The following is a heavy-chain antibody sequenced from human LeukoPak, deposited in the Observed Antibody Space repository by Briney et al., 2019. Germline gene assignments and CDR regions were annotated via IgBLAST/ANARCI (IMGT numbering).Heavy chain of an antibody. Sequence: GGSLRLSCAASGFTFSSYAMSWVRQAPGKGLEWVSVIGDGAGSTHYADSVKGRFTISRDNSKNTLYLQMNSLRAEDTAVYYCAKDRGCSTISCSPGFDYWGQGTLVTVSS. J-gene: IGHJ4*02. CDR3: AKDRGCSTISCSPGFDY. V-gene: IGHV3-23*01. CDR1: GFTFSSYA. CDR2: IGDGAGST. D-gene: IGHD2/OR15-2a*01.